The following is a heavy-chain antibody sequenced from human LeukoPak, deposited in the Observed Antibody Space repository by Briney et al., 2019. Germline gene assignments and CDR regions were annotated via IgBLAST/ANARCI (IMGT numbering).Heavy chain of an antibody. CDR2: IYVSGST. J-gene: IGHJ4*02. Sequence: SETLSLTCTVSGGSISSYYWSWIRQSAGKGLEWIGRIYVSGSTTYNPSLNSRVTMSLDTSKNQFSLKLRSVTAADTAVYYCARAHKTYSSIDYWGQGTLVTVSS. V-gene: IGHV4-4*07. CDR1: GGSISSYY. CDR3: ARAHKTYSSIDY. D-gene: IGHD6-19*01.